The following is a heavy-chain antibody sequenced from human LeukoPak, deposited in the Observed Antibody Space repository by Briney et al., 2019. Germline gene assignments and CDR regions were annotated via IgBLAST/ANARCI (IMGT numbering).Heavy chain of an antibody. CDR3: ARGGGDDSSGYPENPFDY. CDR1: GGSISSNNYF. D-gene: IGHD3-22*01. V-gene: IGHV4-39*07. Sequence: PSETLSLTCTVSGGSISSNNYFWGWIRQPPGKGLEWIGSIYDSGSTYYNPSLKSRVTISVDTSKNQFSLKLSSVTAADTAVYYCARGGGDDSSGYPENPFDYWGQGTLVTVSS. J-gene: IGHJ4*02. CDR2: IYDSGST.